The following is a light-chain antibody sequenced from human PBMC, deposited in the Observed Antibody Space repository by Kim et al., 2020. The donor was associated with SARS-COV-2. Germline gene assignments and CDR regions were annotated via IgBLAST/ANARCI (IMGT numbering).Light chain of an antibody. CDR3: HQYANSPRT. J-gene: IGKJ1*01. CDR2: DAS. CDR1: QSVGRNY. V-gene: IGKV3-20*01. Sequence: SPGEGATLSCRASQSVGRNYLAWYQQKPGRAPRLLNYDASTRATDIPDRFSGSGSGTDFTLTIRRLEPEVFAVYYCHQYANSPRTFGQGTKVDIK.